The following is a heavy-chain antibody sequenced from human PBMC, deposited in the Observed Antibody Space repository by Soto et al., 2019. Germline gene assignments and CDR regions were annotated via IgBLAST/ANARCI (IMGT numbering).Heavy chain of an antibody. J-gene: IGHJ4*02. CDR1: GDSISSYY. D-gene: IGHD4-17*01. CDR2: VFYRGGT. Sequence: SETLSLTCTVSGDSISSYYWGWIRQPPGKGLQWIGYVFYRGGTAYDPSLKSRVTMSLDMSKKQLSLKLSSVTAADTATYYCARVKTVEKVVDYWGQGTLVTVSS. V-gene: IGHV4-59*01. CDR3: ARVKTVEKVVDY.